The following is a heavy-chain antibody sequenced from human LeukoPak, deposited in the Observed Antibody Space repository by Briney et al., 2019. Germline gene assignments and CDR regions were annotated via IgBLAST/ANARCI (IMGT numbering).Heavy chain of an antibody. CDR3: ARDQFYGSGRGWFDP. CDR2: IKQDGSEK. CDR1: GFTFSSYW. D-gene: IGHD3-10*01. Sequence: PGGSLRLSCAVSGFTFSSYWMSWVRQAPGKGLEWVANIKQDGSEKYYVDSVKGRFTISRDNAKNSLFLQMNSLRDEDTAVYYCARDQFYGSGRGWFDPWGQGTLVTVSS. V-gene: IGHV3-7*01. J-gene: IGHJ5*02.